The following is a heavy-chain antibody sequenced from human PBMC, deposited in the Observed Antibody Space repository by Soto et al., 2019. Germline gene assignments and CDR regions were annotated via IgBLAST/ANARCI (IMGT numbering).Heavy chain of an antibody. Sequence: EVHLVESGGGLIQPGGTLRLSCAASGFSVSSGYMGWVRQAPGRGLEWVSIIYSDDSTYYADSVKGRFAISRDNSKDTLYLQMNSLRTEDTAVYYCATIGGVVVTATNLYFDCWGQGTLVTVSS. CDR2: IYSDDST. CDR1: GFSVSSGY. J-gene: IGHJ4*02. D-gene: IGHD2-21*02. V-gene: IGHV3-53*01. CDR3: ATIGGVVVTATNLYFDC.